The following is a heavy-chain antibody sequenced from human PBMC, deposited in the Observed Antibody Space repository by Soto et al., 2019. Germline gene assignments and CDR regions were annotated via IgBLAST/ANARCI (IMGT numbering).Heavy chain of an antibody. D-gene: IGHD2-2*01. CDR1: CGSISRGGYY. V-gene: IGHV4-31*03. J-gene: IGHJ6*02. CDR3: ASLGYCSSTSCYGPSYYYGMDV. CDR2: IYYSGST. Sequence: LSVTCSVACGSISRGGYYWSCIRQHPGKGLEWIGYIYYSGSTYYNPSLKSRVTISVDTSKNQFSLKLSSVTATDTAVYYCASLGYCSSTSCYGPSYYYGMDVSGQGTTVTVSS.